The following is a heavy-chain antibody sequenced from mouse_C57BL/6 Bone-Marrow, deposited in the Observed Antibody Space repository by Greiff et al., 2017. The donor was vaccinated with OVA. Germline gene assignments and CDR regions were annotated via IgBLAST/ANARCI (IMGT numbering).Heavy chain of an antibody. Sequence: EVQRVESGGGLVKPGGSLKLSCAASGFTFSSYAMSWVRQTPEKRLEWVATISDGGSYTYYPDNVKGRFTISRDNAKNNLYLQMSHLKSEDTAMYYCAREGLLPPFDYWGQGTTLTVSS. CDR2: ISDGGSYT. D-gene: IGHD2-3*01. J-gene: IGHJ2*01. CDR1: GFTFSSYA. V-gene: IGHV5-4*01. CDR3: AREGLLPPFDY.